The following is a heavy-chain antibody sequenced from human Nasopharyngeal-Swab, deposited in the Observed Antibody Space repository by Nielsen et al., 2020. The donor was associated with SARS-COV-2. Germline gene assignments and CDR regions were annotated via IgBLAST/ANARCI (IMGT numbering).Heavy chain of an antibody. CDR2: IYHSGRT. J-gene: IGHJ6*03. V-gene: IGHV4-4*02. CDR3: ARRKEGVVPAALGMVFYYYYMDV. D-gene: IGHD2-2*01. Sequence: SETLSLTCAVSGGSISSSNWWSWVRQPPGEGLEWIGEIYHSGRTTYNPSLKSRVTISVDKSTNQFSLKLSSVAAADTAVFYCARRKEGVVPAALGMVFYYYYMDVWGKGTTVTVSS. CDR1: GGSISSSNW.